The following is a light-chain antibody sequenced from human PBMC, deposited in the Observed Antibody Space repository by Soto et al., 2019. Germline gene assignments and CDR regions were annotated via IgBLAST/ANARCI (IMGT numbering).Light chain of an antibody. CDR1: QSGSSNY. CDR3: QQYGSASWA. Sequence: EIVLTQSPGTLSLSPGERATLSCRASQSGSSNYLAWYQQKPGQAPRRLIYGASSRAADIPDRVSGSGSGRDFTVTISRLGPEGFAVYDWQQYGSASWAFGQGAKVDIK. V-gene: IGKV3-20*01. J-gene: IGKJ1*01. CDR2: GAS.